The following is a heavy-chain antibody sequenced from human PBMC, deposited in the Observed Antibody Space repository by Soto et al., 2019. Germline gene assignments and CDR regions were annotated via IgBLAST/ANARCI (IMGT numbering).Heavy chain of an antibody. D-gene: IGHD6-13*01. V-gene: IGHV3-23*01. J-gene: IGHJ4*02. CDR3: ARGSSGYISSWYYFDY. CDR1: GFTFTDYA. CDR2: ISGIGGST. Sequence: EVQLLESGGGLVQPGGSLRLSCAASGFTFTDYALSWVRQAPGKGLEWVATISGIGGSTYLADSVKGRLSISRDDSKNTVSLLMNSLRAEDTGVYFCARGSSGYISSWYYFDYWGRGTLVTVSS.